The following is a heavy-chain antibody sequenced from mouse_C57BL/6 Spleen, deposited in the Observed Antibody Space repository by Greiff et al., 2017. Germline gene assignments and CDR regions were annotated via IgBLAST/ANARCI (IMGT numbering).Heavy chain of an antibody. V-gene: IGHV1-4*01. CDR2: INPSSGYT. D-gene: IGHD2-4*01. J-gene: IGHJ2*01. Sequence: VQLQQSGAELARPGASVKMSCKASGYTFTSYTMHWVKQRPGQGLEWIGYINPSSGYTKYNQTFKDKATLTADKSSSTAYMQLSRLTSEDSAVYYCARWDDYYYFDYWGQGTTLTVSS. CDR3: ARWDDYYYFDY. CDR1: GYTFTSYT.